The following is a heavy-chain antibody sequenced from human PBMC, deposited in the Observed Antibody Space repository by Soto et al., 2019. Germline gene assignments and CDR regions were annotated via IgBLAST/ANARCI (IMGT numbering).Heavy chain of an antibody. CDR3: ARGGSSWAFDY. Sequence: QVQLVESGGGVVQPGRSLRLSCAASGFTSTSYNMHWVRQAPGKGLEWVAVIWYDGNSKYYADSVKGRFTISRDNSMNTLYLQMNSLRDDDTAVYYCARGGSSWAFDYWGQGTLVTVSS. CDR1: GFTSTSYN. V-gene: IGHV3-33*01. J-gene: IGHJ4*02. D-gene: IGHD6-13*01. CDR2: IWYDGNSK.